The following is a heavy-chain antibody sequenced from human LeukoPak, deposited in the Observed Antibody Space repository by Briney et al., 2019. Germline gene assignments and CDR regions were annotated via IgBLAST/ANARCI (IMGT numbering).Heavy chain of an antibody. V-gene: IGHV3-21*01. CDR1: GFAFSSYS. CDR2: ISSRSSHI. J-gene: IGHJ4*02. Sequence: TGGSLRLSCVASGFAFSSYSMNWVRQGPGKGLGWVSSISSRSSHIYYADSVKGRFTISRDNAKNSLFLQMNSLRAEDTAVYYCARDSYYYDSSGGFDYWGQGTLVTVSS. CDR3: ARDSYYYDSSGGFDY. D-gene: IGHD3-22*01.